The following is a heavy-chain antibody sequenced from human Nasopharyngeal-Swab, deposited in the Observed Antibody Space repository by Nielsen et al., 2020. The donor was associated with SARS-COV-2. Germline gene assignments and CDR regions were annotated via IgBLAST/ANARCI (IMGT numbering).Heavy chain of an antibody. CDR2: IWYDGSNK. CDR3: ARDRARYSSSWYGRFDY. V-gene: IGHV3-33*01. Sequence: GSLRLSCAASGFTFSSYGMHWVRQAPGKGLEWVAVIWYDGSNKYYADSVKGRFTISRDNSKNTLYLQMNSLRAEDTAVYYCARDRARYSSSWYGRFDYWGQGTLVTVSS. D-gene: IGHD6-13*01. CDR1: GFTFSSYG. J-gene: IGHJ4*02.